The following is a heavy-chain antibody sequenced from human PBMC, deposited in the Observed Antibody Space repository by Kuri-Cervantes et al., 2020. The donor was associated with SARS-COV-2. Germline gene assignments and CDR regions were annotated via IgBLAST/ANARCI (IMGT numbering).Heavy chain of an antibody. V-gene: IGHV3-30-3*01. CDR3: ARMESTADWYFDL. CDR2: ISYDGSNK. D-gene: IGHD5/OR15-5a*01. Sequence: GESLKISCAASGFTFSSYAMYWVRQAPGKGLEWVAVISYDGSNKYYADSVKGRFTISRDNSKNTLYLQMNSLRAEDTAVYYCARMESTADWYFDLWGRGTLVTVSS. J-gene: IGHJ2*01. CDR1: GFTFSSYA.